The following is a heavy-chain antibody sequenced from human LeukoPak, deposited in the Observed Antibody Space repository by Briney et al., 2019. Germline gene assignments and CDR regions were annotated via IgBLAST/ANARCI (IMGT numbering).Heavy chain of an antibody. CDR1: GFTLSDHY. Sequence: PGGSLRLSCGASGFTLSDHYMDWVRQTPGKGLEWVGRTRNKANSYSTEYDASVKGRVTISRDDSKNSLYLQMNSLKIEDTAVYYCVRGKSGGYHDYWGQGTLVTVSS. CDR3: VRGKSGGYHDY. CDR2: TRNKANSYST. V-gene: IGHV3-72*01. D-gene: IGHD2-15*01. J-gene: IGHJ4*01.